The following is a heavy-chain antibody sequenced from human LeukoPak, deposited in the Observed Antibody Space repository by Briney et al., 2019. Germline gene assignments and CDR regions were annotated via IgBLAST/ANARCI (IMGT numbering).Heavy chain of an antibody. CDR3: AREEREYCGGDCNDAFDI. Sequence: ASVKVSCKASGGTFSSYAISWVRQAPGQGLEWMGGIIPIFGTANYAQKFQGRVTITADESTSTAYMELSSLRSEDTAVYYCAREEREYCGGDCNDAFDIWGQGTMSPSLQ. J-gene: IGHJ3*02. CDR1: GGTFSSYA. CDR2: IIPIFGTA. D-gene: IGHD2-21*02. V-gene: IGHV1-69*13.